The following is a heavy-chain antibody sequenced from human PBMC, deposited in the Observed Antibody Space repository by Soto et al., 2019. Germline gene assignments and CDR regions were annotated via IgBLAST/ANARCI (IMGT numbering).Heavy chain of an antibody. D-gene: IGHD3-16*01. CDR1: GFTFSSYS. Sequence: PGGSLRLSCAASGFTFSSYSMHWVRQAPGKGLEWVAFISYDGGNKYYADSVKGRFTISRDNSKNTLYLQMNSLRSEDTAVYYCARTRVGEVLFFLVDYWGQGTLVTVSS. CDR2: ISYDGGNK. J-gene: IGHJ4*02. V-gene: IGHV3-30-3*01. CDR3: ARTRVGEVLFFLVDY.